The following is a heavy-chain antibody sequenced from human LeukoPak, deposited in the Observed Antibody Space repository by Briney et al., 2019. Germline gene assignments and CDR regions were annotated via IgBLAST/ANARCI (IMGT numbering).Heavy chain of an antibody. V-gene: IGHV3-30*04. CDR1: GFTFSSYA. CDR2: ISYDGSNK. CDR3: ARARNGWYTGEFDY. Sequence: GGSLRLSCAVSGFTFSSYAMHWVRQAPGKGLEWVAVISYDGSNKYYADSVKGRFTISRDNSKNTLYLQMNSLRAEDTAVYYCARARNGWYTGEFDYWGQGTLVTVSS. D-gene: IGHD6-19*01. J-gene: IGHJ4*02.